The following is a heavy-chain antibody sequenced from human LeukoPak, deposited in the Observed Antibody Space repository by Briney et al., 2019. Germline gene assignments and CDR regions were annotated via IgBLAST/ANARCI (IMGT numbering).Heavy chain of an antibody. V-gene: IGHV1-69*05. J-gene: IGHJ6*03. CDR1: GGTFSSYA. CDR2: IIPIFGTA. Sequence: SVKVSCKASGGTFSSYAISWVRQAPGQGLEWMGGIIPIFGTANYAQKFQGRVTITTDESTSTAYMELSSLRSEDTAVYYCASKGSLGITMVRGVINYYYMDVWGKGTTVTVSS. CDR3: ASKGSLGITMVRGVINYYYMDV. D-gene: IGHD3-10*01.